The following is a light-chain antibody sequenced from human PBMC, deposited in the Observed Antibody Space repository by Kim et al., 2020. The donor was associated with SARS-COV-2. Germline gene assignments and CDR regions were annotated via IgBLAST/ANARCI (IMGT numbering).Light chain of an antibody. CDR3: SSYAGSNNLV. V-gene: IGLV2-8*01. CDR1: SSDVGGYNY. CDR2: EVS. Sequence: QSALTQPPSASGSPGQSVTISCTGTSSDVGGYNYVSWYQQHPGKAPNLMIYEVSKRPSGVPDRFSGSKSGNTASLTVSALQAEDEADYYCSSYAGSNNLVFGGGTKLTVL. J-gene: IGLJ3*02.